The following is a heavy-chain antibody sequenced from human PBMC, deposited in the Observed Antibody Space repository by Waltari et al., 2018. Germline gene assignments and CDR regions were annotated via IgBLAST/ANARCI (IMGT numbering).Heavy chain of an antibody. CDR3: ARDPAARIGGRGDY. Sequence: EVQLVESGGGLVKPGGSLRLSCAASGFTFSSYSMNWVRQAPGKGLELVSSISSSSSYIYYADSVKGRFTISRDNAKNSLYLQMNSLRAEDTAVYYCARDPAARIGGRGDYWGQGTLVTVSS. CDR2: ISSSSSYI. D-gene: IGHD3-16*01. CDR1: GFTFSSYS. V-gene: IGHV3-21*01. J-gene: IGHJ4*02.